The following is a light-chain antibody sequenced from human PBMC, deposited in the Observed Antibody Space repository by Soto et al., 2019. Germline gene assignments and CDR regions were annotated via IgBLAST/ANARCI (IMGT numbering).Light chain of an antibody. V-gene: IGKV3-15*01. CDR1: QSVSSN. J-gene: IGKJ1*01. CDR3: QQYNNWPRT. Sequence: EIVLTQSPGTLSLSPGERATLSCRASQSVSSNYLAWYQQKPGQAPRLLIYGAVTRATGIPARFSGTGSGTEFTLTISSLQSEDFAVYYCQQYNNWPRTFGQGTKVDIK. CDR2: GAV.